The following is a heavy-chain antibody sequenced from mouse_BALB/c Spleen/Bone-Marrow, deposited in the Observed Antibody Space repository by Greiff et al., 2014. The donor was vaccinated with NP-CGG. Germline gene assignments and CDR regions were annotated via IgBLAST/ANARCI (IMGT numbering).Heavy chain of an antibody. D-gene: IGHD1-2*01. Sequence: VKLMESGPGLVAPSQSLSITCTVSGFSLTSSGVHWVRQPPGKGLEWLGVIWAGGSTNYNSALMSRLSISKDNSKSQVFLKMNSLQTDDTAMYYCASGGEFITSAFDYWGQGTTLTVSS. CDR2: IWAGGST. V-gene: IGHV2-9*02. CDR3: ASGGEFITSAFDY. J-gene: IGHJ2*01. CDR1: GFSLTSSG.